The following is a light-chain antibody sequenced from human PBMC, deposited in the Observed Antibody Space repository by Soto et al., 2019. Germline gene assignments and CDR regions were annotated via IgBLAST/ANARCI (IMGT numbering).Light chain of an antibody. CDR3: QQYNNWPPWT. V-gene: IGKV3-15*01. Sequence: EIVMTQSPATLSVSPGETATLSCRASQSVSSNLAWYQQKPGQAPRLLIYGASTTATGIPARFSGSGSGTECTLTISSRQSEDFVVYYCQQYNNWPPWTFGQGTKVEIK. CDR1: QSVSSN. J-gene: IGKJ1*01. CDR2: GAS.